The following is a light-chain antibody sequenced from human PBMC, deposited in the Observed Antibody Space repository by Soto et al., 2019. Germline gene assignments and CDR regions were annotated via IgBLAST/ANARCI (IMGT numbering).Light chain of an antibody. J-gene: IGKJ4*01. CDR3: QQYDISPPLT. CDR2: DAS. CDR1: QSVSSSY. Sequence: EIVLTQSPGTLSLSPGERATLSCRASQSVSSSYLAWYQQKPGQAPRLLIYDASSRATGIPDRFSGSGSGTDFTLTISRLEPEDFAVYYCQQYDISPPLTFGGGTKVDIK. V-gene: IGKV3-20*01.